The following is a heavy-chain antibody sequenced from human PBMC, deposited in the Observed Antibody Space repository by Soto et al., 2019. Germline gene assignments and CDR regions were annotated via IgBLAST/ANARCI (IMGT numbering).Heavy chain of an antibody. D-gene: IGHD3-16*01. J-gene: IGHJ6*02. CDR2: SIPIFGTT. CDR1: GGTFSNYA. CDR3: TRGRLPAHPPLYCYAMDV. Sequence: QVQLVQSGAEVKKPGSSVKVSCKASGGTFSNYALSWVRQAPGQGLEWLGGSIPIFGTTNYAPKFQNRVTITADKSPRTAYMELSSLKSEDTAVYYCTRGRLPAHPPLYCYAMDVWGQGTTVTVSS. V-gene: IGHV1-69*06.